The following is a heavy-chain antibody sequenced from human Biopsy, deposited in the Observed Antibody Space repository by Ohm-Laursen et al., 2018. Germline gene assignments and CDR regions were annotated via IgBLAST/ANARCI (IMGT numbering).Heavy chain of an antibody. CDR3: ARSPASTWTGYSES. D-gene: IGHD6-13*01. J-gene: IGHJ5*02. CDR1: DFPLSSGAFY. Sequence: SETLSLTCRVSDFPLSSGAFYWSWIRQRPGKGLEWIGHIYYSGTTSFNPSLKSRVTMSVDTSANHFSLKLNSVTAADTALYYCARSPASTWTGYSESWGQGSLVTVSS. CDR2: IYYSGTT. V-gene: IGHV4-31*03.